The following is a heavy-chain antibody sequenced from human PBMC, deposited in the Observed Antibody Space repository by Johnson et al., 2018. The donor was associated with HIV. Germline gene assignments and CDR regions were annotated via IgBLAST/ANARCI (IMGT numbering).Heavy chain of an antibody. CDR2: IRYDGSNK. CDR3: VRDQGSGWPTNAFDI. CDR1: GFTFSSYG. D-gene: IGHD6-19*01. J-gene: IGHJ3*02. V-gene: IGHV3-30*02. Sequence: QVQLVESGGGVVQPGGSLRLSCAASGFTFSSYGMHWVRQAPGKGLEWVAFIRYDGSNKYYADSVKGRFTISRDNSKNTLYLQMNSLRAEDTAVYYCVRDQGSGWPTNAFDIWGRGTRVTVSS.